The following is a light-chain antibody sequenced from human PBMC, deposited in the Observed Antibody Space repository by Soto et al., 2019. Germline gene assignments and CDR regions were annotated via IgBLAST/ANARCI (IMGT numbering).Light chain of an antibody. Sequence: QSVLTQPPSATGSRGQSVTISCTGTSSDVGGYNYVSWYQQHPGKAPKLMIYEVSKRPSGVPDRFSGSKSGNTASLTVSGLQAEDDADYYCSSYAGSNNLVVFGGGTKLTVL. CDR1: SSDVGGYNY. CDR2: EVS. CDR3: SSYAGSNNLVV. J-gene: IGLJ2*01. V-gene: IGLV2-8*01.